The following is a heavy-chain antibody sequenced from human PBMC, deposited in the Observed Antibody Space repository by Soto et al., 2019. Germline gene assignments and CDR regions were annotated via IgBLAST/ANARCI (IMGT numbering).Heavy chain of an antibody. CDR3: ARDPRSYCGGYCYTRGDWFAP. D-gene: IGHD2-21*02. Sequence: QVQLVQSGAEVKKPGSSVKVSCKASGGTFSSYAISWVRQAPGQGLEWMGGIIPIFGTANYAQKFQGRVTITADESTSTAYMELSSLRSEDTAVYYCARDPRSYCGGYCYTRGDWFAPWGQGTLVTVSS. CDR2: IIPIFGTA. CDR1: GGTFSSYA. V-gene: IGHV1-69*01. J-gene: IGHJ5*02.